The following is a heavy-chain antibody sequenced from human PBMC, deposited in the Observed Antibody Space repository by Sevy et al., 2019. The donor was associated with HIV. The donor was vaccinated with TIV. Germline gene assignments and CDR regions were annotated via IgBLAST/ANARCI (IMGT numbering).Heavy chain of an antibody. CDR1: GFSFDSYG. V-gene: IGHV3-48*02. CDR3: TRDVVDNFWTGSDDQYYGMDV. CDR2: ISSSSFTL. J-gene: IGHJ6*01. Sequence: GGSLRLSCAVSGFSFDSYGMTWVRQAPGKGLEWVAYISSSSFTLYYAYSVTGRFTSSRDNAKNSLYLQTNGLRDADTAVYYCTRDVVDNFWTGSDDQYYGMDVWGQGTTVTVSS. D-gene: IGHD3-3*01.